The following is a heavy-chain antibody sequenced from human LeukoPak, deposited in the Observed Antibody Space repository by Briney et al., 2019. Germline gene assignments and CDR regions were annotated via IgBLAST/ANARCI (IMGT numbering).Heavy chain of an antibody. D-gene: IGHD2-2*01. J-gene: IGHJ4*02. Sequence: PGGSLRLSCAASVVRFSTYDMDGVRDAPGKGREWVSGISGSAYSTYYADSVKGRFTVSRDNSKNTLYLQMHSLRVEETAVYYCVILHHYAEWGQGTLVTVSS. V-gene: IGHV3-23*01. CDR2: ISGSAYST. CDR3: VILHHYAE. CDR1: VVRFSTYD.